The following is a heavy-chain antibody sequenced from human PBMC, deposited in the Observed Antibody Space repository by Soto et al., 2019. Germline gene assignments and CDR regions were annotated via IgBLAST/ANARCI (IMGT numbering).Heavy chain of an antibody. D-gene: IGHD5-12*01. CDR1: GFAVTNHY. V-gene: IGHV3-53*01. Sequence: EVQLVESGGGLIQPGGSLRLSCATSGFAVTNHYMTWVRQAPGKGLEWVSVIYSGGSRYYADSVKGRFTISRDTSENTLYLQMNSLRAEDTAMYYCARGSGYDGFDYWGQGTLVTVSS. CDR3: ARGSGYDGFDY. CDR2: IYSGGSR. J-gene: IGHJ4*02.